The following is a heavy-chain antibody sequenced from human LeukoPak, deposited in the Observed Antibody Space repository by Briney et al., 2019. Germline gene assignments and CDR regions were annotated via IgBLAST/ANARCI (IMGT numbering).Heavy chain of an antibody. Sequence: GGSLRLSCAASGITFSSYSMKWVRQAPGKGLEWVSYISSSSSYIYYADSVKGRFTISRDNAKNSLYLQMNSLRAEDTAVYYCARGPHIVVVTATRQYYFDYWGQGTLVTVSS. V-gene: IGHV3-21*04. J-gene: IGHJ4*02. D-gene: IGHD2-21*02. CDR1: GITFSSYS. CDR3: ARGPHIVVVTATRQYYFDY. CDR2: ISSSSSYI.